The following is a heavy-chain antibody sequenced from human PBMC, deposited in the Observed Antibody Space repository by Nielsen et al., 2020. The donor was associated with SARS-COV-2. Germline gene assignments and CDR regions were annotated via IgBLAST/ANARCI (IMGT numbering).Heavy chain of an antibody. CDR1: GFTFSPYA. CDR2: ISYDGRHE. J-gene: IGHJ5*02. Sequence: GESLKISCAASGFTFSPYAMHWVRQAPGKGLEWVALISYDGRHEYYADSVKGRFTISRDNSKNTLYLQMNTLRAADTAVYYCARGATVTMSWFDPWGQGTLVTVSS. CDR3: ARGATVTMSWFDP. D-gene: IGHD4-17*01. V-gene: IGHV3-30*04.